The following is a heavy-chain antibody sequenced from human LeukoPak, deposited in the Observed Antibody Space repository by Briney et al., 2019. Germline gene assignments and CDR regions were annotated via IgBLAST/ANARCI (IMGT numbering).Heavy chain of an antibody. D-gene: IGHD1-1*01. CDR2: IKQDGSEK. Sequence: GGSLRLSCVASGFTFSNHWMNWVRQAPGKGLEWVANIKQDGSEKYYVGSVKGRFTISRDNAKNSLFLQMNSLRGEDSAVYHCVRSGPPYGFDIWGQGTMVTVSS. V-gene: IGHV3-7*04. J-gene: IGHJ3*02. CDR3: VRSGPPYGFDI. CDR1: GFTFSNHW.